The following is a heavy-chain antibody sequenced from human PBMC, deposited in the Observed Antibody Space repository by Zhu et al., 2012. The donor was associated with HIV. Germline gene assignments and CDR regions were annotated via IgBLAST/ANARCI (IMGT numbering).Heavy chain of an antibody. CDR1: GGSISSGDYY. CDR2: IYYSGST. D-gene: IGHD5-24*01. V-gene: IGHV4-30-4*01. J-gene: IGHJ4*02. Sequence: QVQLEESGPGLVKPSQTLSLSCTVSGGSISSGDYYWSRIRQSPGKGLEWIGYIYYSGSTYYNPSLKSRVTISLDTSKNQFSLRLSSVTAADTAVYYCAREGRDGYNDYWGQGTLVTVSS. CDR3: AREGRDGYNDY.